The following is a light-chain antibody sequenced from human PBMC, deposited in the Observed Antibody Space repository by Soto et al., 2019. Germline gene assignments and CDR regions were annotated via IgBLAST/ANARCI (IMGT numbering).Light chain of an antibody. CDR2: EVN. Sequence: QSVLTQPASVSGSPGQSITISCTGTSSDVGNYNLVSWYQQHPGKAPKLMIYEVNKRPSGVSNRFSGSKSGNTASLTISGLQAEDEADYYCCSYAGSSTLVFGGGTQLTVL. J-gene: IGLJ2*01. CDR1: SSDVGNYNL. V-gene: IGLV2-23*02. CDR3: CSYAGSSTLV.